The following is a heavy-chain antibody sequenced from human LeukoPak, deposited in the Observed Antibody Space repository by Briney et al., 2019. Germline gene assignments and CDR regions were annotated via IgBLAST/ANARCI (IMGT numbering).Heavy chain of an antibody. V-gene: IGHV3-23*01. D-gene: IGHD4-17*01. CDR1: GFTFSIYA. Sequence: PGGSLRLSCAASGFTFSIYAMSWVRQAPGNGLEWVSAISCSGGSTYYADSVKGRFTISRNHSKNPLYLQMNTLIAQDTSVYYCVKDPLLYGDYYSDYWGQRTLVTVSS. CDR2: ISCSGGST. CDR3: VKDPLLYGDYYSDY. J-gene: IGHJ4*02.